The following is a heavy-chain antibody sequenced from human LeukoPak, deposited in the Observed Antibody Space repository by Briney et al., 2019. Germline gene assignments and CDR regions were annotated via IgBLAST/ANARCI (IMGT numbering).Heavy chain of an antibody. J-gene: IGHJ4*02. CDR3: AKTLGVFSYYYGSGSPFDY. D-gene: IGHD3-10*01. Sequence: GGSLRLSCAASGFTFDDYTMHWVRQAPGKGLEWVSLISWDGGRTYYADSVKGRFTISRDNSKNSLYLQMNSLRTEDTALYYCAKTLGVFSYYYGSGSPFDYWGQGTLVTVSS. CDR1: GFTFDDYT. V-gene: IGHV3-43*01. CDR2: ISWDGGRT.